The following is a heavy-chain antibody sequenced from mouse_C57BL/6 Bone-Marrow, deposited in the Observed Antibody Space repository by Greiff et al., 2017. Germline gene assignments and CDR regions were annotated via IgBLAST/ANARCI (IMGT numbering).Heavy chain of an antibody. CDR2: ISDGGSYT. Sequence: DVKLVESGGGLVKPGGSLKLSCAASGFTFSSYAMSWVRQTPGKRLEWVATISDGGSYTNYPDNVKGRFTISRDNAKNNLYLQMSHLKSEDTAMYYCARDGGWLLPSWFAYWGQGTLVTVSA. CDR1: GFTFSSYA. J-gene: IGHJ3*01. CDR3: ARDGGWLLPSWFAY. V-gene: IGHV5-4*01. D-gene: IGHD2-3*01.